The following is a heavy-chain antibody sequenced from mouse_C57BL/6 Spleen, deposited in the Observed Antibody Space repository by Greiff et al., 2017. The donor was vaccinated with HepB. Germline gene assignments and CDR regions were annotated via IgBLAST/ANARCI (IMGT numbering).Heavy chain of an antibody. CDR1: GYTFTSYW. CDR2: INPSSGYT. CDR3: ARSYYSNYVWFAY. Sequence: QVQLQQSGAELAKPGASVKLSCKASGYTFTSYWMHWVKQRPGQGLEWIGYINPSSGYTKYNQKFKDKATLTADKSSSTAYMQLSSLTYEDSAVYYCARSYYSNYVWFAYWGQGTLVTVSA. V-gene: IGHV1-7*01. J-gene: IGHJ3*01. D-gene: IGHD2-5*01.